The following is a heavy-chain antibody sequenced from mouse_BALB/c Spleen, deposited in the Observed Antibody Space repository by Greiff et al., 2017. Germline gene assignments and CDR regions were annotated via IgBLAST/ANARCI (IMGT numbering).Heavy chain of an antibody. D-gene: IGHD1-2*01. J-gene: IGHJ4*01. CDR1: GSPSTTYG. V-gene: IGHV2-2*01. CDR2: IWSGGST. Sequence: QVQLKESGPGLVQLSQSLSITCTVLGSPSTTYGLQWVRQSPGKGLEWLGVIWSGGSTDYNAAFISRLSISKDNSKSQVFFKMNSLQAHDTAIYYCASRATAQAMDYWGQGTSVTVSA. CDR3: ASRATAQAMDY.